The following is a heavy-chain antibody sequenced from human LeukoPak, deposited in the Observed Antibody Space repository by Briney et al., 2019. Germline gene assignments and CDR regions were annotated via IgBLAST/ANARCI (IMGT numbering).Heavy chain of an antibody. J-gene: IGHJ3*02. V-gene: IGHV3-23*01. CDR2: ISGSGGST. CDR3: AKGGVYSGYSNRRWNDAFDI. CDR1: GFTFSSYA. Sequence: GGSLRLSCAASGFTFSSYAMSWVRQAPGKGLEWVSAISGSGGSTYYADSVKGRFTISRDNSKNTLYLQMNSLRAEDTAVYYCAKGGVYSGYSNRRWNDAFDIWGQGTMVTVSS. D-gene: IGHD5-12*01.